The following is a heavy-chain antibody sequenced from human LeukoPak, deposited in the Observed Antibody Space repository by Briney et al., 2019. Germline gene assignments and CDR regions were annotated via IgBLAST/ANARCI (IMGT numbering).Heavy chain of an antibody. D-gene: IGHD1-1*01. V-gene: IGHV3-43*01. CDR2: ISWDGGST. CDR3: GRTRDS. CDR1: GFTFDDYT. Sequence: GGSLRLSCAASGFTFDDYTMHWVRQAPGKGLEWVSLISWDGGSTYYADSVKGRFTISRDNSKNSLYLQMNSLRAEDTAVYHCGRTRDSWGQGTLVTVSS. J-gene: IGHJ4*02.